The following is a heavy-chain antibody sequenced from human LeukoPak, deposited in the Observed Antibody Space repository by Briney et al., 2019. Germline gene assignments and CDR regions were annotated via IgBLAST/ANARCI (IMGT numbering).Heavy chain of an antibody. CDR2: ISGSGDST. V-gene: IGHV3-23*01. D-gene: IGHD2-2*02. J-gene: IGHJ4*02. CDR3: AKIIVVLPSTISNPYYFDY. CDR1: GFIFSNYT. Sequence: GGSLRFSCAASGFIFSNYTMLWVRQAPGKGLEWVSGISGSGDSTYYADSVKGRFTTSRDNSKNTLYLQMSSLRAEDTAVYYCAKIIVVLPSTISNPYYFDYWGQGTLVTVSS.